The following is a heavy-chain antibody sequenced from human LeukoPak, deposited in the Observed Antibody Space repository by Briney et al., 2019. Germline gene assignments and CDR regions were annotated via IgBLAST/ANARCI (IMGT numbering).Heavy chain of an antibody. CDR1: GFTFRDYW. V-gene: IGHV3-7*03. Sequence: PGGSLRLSCAASGFTFRDYWMTWVRQAPGKGLEWVANIKRDGSEKYYVDSVRGRFIISRGNAKNSLYLQMNGLRVEDTAVYYCARDQYELRSYYYGMDAWGKGTTVSVSS. CDR3: ARDQYELRSYYYGMDA. D-gene: IGHD2-2*01. J-gene: IGHJ6*04. CDR2: IKRDGSEK.